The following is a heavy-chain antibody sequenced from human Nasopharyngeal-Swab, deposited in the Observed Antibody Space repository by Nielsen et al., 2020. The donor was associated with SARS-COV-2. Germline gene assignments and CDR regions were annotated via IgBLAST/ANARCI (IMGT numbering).Heavy chain of an antibody. CDR2: ISGSGGST. J-gene: IGHJ6*03. CDR3: AKSGSGYSPDKLYYMDV. V-gene: IGHV3-23*01. D-gene: IGHD6-13*01. CDR1: GFTFSSYA. Sequence: LSLTCAVSGFTFSSYAMSWVRQAPGKGLEWVSAISGSGGSTYYADSVKGRFTISRDNSKNTLYLQMNSLRAEDTAVYYCAKSGSGYSPDKLYYMDVWGKGTTVTVSS.